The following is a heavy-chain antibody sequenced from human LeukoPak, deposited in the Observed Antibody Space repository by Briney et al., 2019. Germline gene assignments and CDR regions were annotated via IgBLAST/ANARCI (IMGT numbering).Heavy chain of an antibody. CDR3: ARDWGWPRGAFDI. V-gene: IGHV3-33*01. Sequence: GVSLRLSCAASGFTFSSYGMHWVRQAPGKGLVWVALIWYDGSNTDHADYVKGRFIIYRDNSKTTLSLQMNSLRAEDRAVYYCARDWGWPRGAFDIWGQGTIVTVPS. CDR2: IWYDGSNT. CDR1: GFTFSSYG. J-gene: IGHJ3*02. D-gene: IGHD3-16*01.